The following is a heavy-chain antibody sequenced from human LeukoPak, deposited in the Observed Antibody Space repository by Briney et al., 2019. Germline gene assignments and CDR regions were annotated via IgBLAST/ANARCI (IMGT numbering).Heavy chain of an antibody. Sequence: PSETLSLTCAVYGGSFSGYYWSWIRQPPGKGLEWIGEINHSGSTNYNPSLKSRVTISVDTSKNQFSLKLSSVTAADTAVYYCARIKRSITIFGVVRRKYYYYYMDVWGKGTTVTISS. CDR1: GGSFSGYY. V-gene: IGHV4-34*01. D-gene: IGHD3-3*01. CDR2: INHSGST. CDR3: ARIKRSITIFGVVRRKYYYYYMDV. J-gene: IGHJ6*03.